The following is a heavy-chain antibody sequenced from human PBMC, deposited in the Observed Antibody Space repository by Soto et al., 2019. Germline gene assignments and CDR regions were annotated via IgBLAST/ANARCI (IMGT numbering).Heavy chain of an antibody. CDR1: GGSISSSSYY. CDR3: ARHRGYYDILTGYYTELNFCY. D-gene: IGHD3-9*01. J-gene: IGHJ4*02. Sequence: NPSETLSRTCTVSGGSISSSSYYWGWIRQPPGKGLEWIGSIYYSGTTYYNPSLKSRVTISVDTSKNQFSLRPSPVTAADTAVYYCARHRGYYDILTGYYTELNFCYWGPGTLVPLS. V-gene: IGHV4-39*01. CDR2: IYYSGTT.